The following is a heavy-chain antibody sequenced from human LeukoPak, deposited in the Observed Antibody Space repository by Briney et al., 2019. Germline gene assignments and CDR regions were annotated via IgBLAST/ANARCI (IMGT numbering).Heavy chain of an antibody. D-gene: IGHD3-3*01. Sequence: SETLSLTCAVYGGSFSGYYWSWIRQPPGKGLEWIGEINHSGSTNYNPSLKSRVTISVDTSKNQFSLKLSSVTAADTAVYYCARAGITIFGVVYYYYGMDVWGQGTTVTVSS. J-gene: IGHJ6*02. CDR3: ARAGITIFGVVYYYYGMDV. V-gene: IGHV4-34*01. CDR2: INHSGST. CDR1: GGSFSGYY.